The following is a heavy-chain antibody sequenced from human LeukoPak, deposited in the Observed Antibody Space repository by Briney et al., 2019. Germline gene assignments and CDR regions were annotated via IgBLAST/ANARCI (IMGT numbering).Heavy chain of an antibody. J-gene: IGHJ4*02. V-gene: IGHV3-9*01. CDR1: GFTYDDYA. CDR2: INWNSGSI. D-gene: IGHD1-26*01. Sequence: GSSLRLSCAASGFTYDDYAMLGLRQATGKGLVWVSGINWNSGSIGYADSVKGRFTISRDNAKKSLYLQMNSLRAEDTALYYCAKDGAESRDYYFDYWGQGTLVTVSS. CDR3: AKDGAESRDYYFDY.